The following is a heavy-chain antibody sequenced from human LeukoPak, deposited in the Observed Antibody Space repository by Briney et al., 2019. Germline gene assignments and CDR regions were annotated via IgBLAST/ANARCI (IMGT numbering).Heavy chain of an antibody. J-gene: IGHJ3*02. V-gene: IGHV4-4*07. CDR3: ARDRYYYDSSGPPLDI. CDR2: IHTSGST. D-gene: IGHD3-22*01. Sequence: SETLSLTCTVSGGSISSYYWSWIRQPAGKGLEWIGRIHTSGSTNYNTSLKSRVTMSADTSKNQFSLKLSSVTAADTAAYYCARDRYYYDSSGPPLDIWGQGTMVTVSS. CDR1: GGSISSYY.